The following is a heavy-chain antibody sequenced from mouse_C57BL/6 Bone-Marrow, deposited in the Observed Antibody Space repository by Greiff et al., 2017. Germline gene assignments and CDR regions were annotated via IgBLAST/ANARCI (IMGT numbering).Heavy chain of an antibody. CDR3: ARDADYGNYSYAMDY. Sequence: EVKLMESGGGLVQSGRSLRLSCATSGFTFSDFYMEWVRQAPGKGLEWFAASRNKANDYTTEYSASVKGRFIVSRDTSQSILYLQMNALRAEDTAIYYCARDADYGNYSYAMDYWGQGTSVTVSS. J-gene: IGHJ4*01. CDR1: GFTFSDFY. V-gene: IGHV7-1*01. CDR2: SRNKANDYTT. D-gene: IGHD2-1*01.